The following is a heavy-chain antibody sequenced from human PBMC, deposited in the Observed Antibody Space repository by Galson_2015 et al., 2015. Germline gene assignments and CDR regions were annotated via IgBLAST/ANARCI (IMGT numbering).Heavy chain of an antibody. CDR2: VSYDGSNK. D-gene: IGHD4-17*01. J-gene: IGHJ4*02. V-gene: IGHV3-30*18. CDR3: AKVREIAKTTVTTLGDY. CDR1: GFTFTSHG. Sequence: SLRLSCAASGFTFTSHGMHWVRQAPGKGLEWVAVVSYDGSNKYYGDSVKGRFTISRDNSKNTLYLQMNSLRAEDTAVYYCAKVREIAKTTVTTLGDYWGQGTLVTVSS.